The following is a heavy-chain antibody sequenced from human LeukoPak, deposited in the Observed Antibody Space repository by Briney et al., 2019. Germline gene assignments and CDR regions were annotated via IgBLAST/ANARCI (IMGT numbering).Heavy chain of an antibody. V-gene: IGHV1-2*02. CDR3: YATRDWFDP. CDR2: INPNSGDT. Sequence: GASVRVSCKASGYTFTGYYMHWARQAPGQGLEWMGWINPNSGDTSYARKFQGRVTMTRDTSITTAYMEVTRLSYDDTAVYFCYATRDWFDPWGQGTLVTVSS. J-gene: IGHJ5*02. D-gene: IGHD1-26*01. CDR1: GYTFTGYY.